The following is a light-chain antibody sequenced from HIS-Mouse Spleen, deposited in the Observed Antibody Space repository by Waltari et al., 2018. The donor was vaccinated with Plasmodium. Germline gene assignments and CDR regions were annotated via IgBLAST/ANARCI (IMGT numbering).Light chain of an antibody. Sequence: SYELTQPPSVSVSPGQTARITCSGDALPKKYAYWYQQKSGQAPVLVIYEDSKRPSGIPERFSGSSSGTMATFTISGAQVEDEAYYYCYSTDSSGNHRVFGGGTKLTVL. J-gene: IGLJ3*02. V-gene: IGLV3-10*01. CDR2: EDS. CDR1: ALPKKY. CDR3: YSTDSSGNHRV.